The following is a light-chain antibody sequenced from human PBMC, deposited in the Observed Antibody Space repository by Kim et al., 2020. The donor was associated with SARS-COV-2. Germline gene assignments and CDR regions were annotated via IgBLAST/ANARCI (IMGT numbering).Light chain of an antibody. CDR3: QQSHTAPLLT. CDR1: QSISTY. CDR2: AAS. V-gene: IGKV1-39*01. Sequence: DIQMTQSPSSLSASVGDRVTIACRASQSISTYLNWYQQKPGKAPNLLIYAASSLQSGVPSRFSGSGYGTDFTLTISSLQPEDFATYYCQQSHTAPLLTFGGGTKVDIK. J-gene: IGKJ4*01.